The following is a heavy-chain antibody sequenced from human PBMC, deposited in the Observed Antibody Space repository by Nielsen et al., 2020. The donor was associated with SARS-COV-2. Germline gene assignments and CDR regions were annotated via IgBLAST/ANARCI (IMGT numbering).Heavy chain of an antibody. V-gene: IGHV4-59*08. CDR3: ARRGLGYYGSGSYPPPDAFDI. Sequence: SETLSLTCTVSGGSISDDYWSWIRQPPGRGLEWIGYIYYNGNTNYNPSLKSRVTISVDTSKNQFSLKLSSVTAADTAVYYCARRGLGYYGSGSYPPPDAFDIWGQGTMVTVSS. D-gene: IGHD3-10*01. CDR1: GGSISDDY. J-gene: IGHJ3*02. CDR2: IYYNGNT.